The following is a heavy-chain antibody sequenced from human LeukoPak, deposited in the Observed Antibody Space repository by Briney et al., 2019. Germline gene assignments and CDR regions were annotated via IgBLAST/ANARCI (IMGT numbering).Heavy chain of an antibody. CDR3: VRGYNSFDP. CDR2: SRDKAHSYTT. CDR1: GFTFSDYY. V-gene: IGHV3-72*01. Sequence: GGSLRLSCAVSGFTFSDYYMDWVRQTPGRGLEWVARSRDKAHSYTTEYAASVRGRFTISRDESNNSLYLQMNSLKIEDTALYYCVRGYNSFDPWGQGTQVPSPQ. J-gene: IGHJ5*02. D-gene: IGHD3-10*01.